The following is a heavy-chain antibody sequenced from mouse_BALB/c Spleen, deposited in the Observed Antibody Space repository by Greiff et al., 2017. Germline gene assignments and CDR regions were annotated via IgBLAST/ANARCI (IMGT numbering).Heavy chain of an antibody. J-gene: IGHJ4*01. CDR2: IDPANGNT. Sequence: EVQLQESGAELVKPGASVKLSCTASGFNIKDTYMHWVKQRPEQGLEWIGRIDPANGNTKYDPKFQGKATITADTSSNTAYLQLSSLTSEDTAVYYCARMGRVYAMDYWGQGTSVTVSS. CDR3: ARMGRVYAMDY. CDR1: GFNIKDTY. V-gene: IGHV14-3*02.